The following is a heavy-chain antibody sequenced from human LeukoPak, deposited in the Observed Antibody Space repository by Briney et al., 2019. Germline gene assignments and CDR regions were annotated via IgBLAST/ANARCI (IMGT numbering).Heavy chain of an antibody. Sequence: GGSLRLSCAASGFTFSSYAMSWVRQAPGKGLVWVSRIKTDGSRTTYADSVKGRFTISRDNAKNTLYLQMNSLRAEDTAVYYCAREGYEDAFDTWGQGTMVTVSS. CDR3: AREGYEDAFDT. CDR1: GFTFSSYA. J-gene: IGHJ3*02. D-gene: IGHD3-3*01. CDR2: IKTDGSRT. V-gene: IGHV3-74*01.